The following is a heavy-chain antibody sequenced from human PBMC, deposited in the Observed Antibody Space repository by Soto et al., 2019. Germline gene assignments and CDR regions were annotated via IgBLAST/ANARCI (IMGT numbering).Heavy chain of an antibody. CDR2: ISAYNGNT. Sequence: ASVKVSCKASGYTFTSYGITWVRQAPGQGLEWMGWISAYNGNTNYAQKLQGRVTMTTDTSTSTAYMELSSLRSEDTAVYYCASLYGGNSLFDYWGQGTLVTVSS. CDR3: ASLYGGNSLFDY. D-gene: IGHD2-21*02. CDR1: GYTFTSYG. V-gene: IGHV1-18*01. J-gene: IGHJ4*02.